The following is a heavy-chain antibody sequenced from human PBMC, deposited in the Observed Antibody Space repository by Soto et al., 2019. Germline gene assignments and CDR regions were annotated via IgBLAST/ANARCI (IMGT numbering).Heavy chain of an antibody. CDR3: ARPLWRDDYNWGYFDL. Sequence: QVQLVESEGGVVQPGRSLRLSCAASGFTFSSYAMHWVRQAPGKGLEWVAVISYDGSNKYYADSVKGRFTISRDNSKNTLYPQMNSLRAEDTAVYYCARPLWRDDYNWGYFDLWGRGTLVTVSS. CDR1: GFTFSSYA. V-gene: IGHV3-30-3*01. D-gene: IGHD4-4*01. CDR2: ISYDGSNK. J-gene: IGHJ2*01.